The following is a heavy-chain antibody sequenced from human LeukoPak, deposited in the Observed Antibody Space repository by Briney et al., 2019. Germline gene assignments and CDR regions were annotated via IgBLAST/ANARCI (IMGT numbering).Heavy chain of an antibody. CDR3: AKDLNLYSSGWYDY. V-gene: IGHV3-30*02. D-gene: IGHD6-19*01. Sequence: GGSLRLSCAASGFTFSSYGMHWVRQAPGKGLEWVAFIRYDGSNKYYADSVKGRFTISRDNSKNTLYLQMNSLRAEDTAVYYCAKDLNLYSSGWYDYWGQGTLVTVSS. CDR2: IRYDGSNK. J-gene: IGHJ4*02. CDR1: GFTFSSYG.